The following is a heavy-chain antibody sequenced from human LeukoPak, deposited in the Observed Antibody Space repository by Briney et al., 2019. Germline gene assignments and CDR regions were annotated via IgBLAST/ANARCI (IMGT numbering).Heavy chain of an antibody. Sequence: GGSLRLSCAASGFTFDDYGMSWVRQAPGKGLEWVSGINWNGGSTGYADSVKGRFTIPRDKAKNSLYLQMNSLRAEDTALYYCARHSSSYDAFDIWGQGTMVTVSS. J-gene: IGHJ3*02. D-gene: IGHD6-13*01. CDR1: GFTFDDYG. CDR2: INWNGGST. V-gene: IGHV3-20*04. CDR3: ARHSSSYDAFDI.